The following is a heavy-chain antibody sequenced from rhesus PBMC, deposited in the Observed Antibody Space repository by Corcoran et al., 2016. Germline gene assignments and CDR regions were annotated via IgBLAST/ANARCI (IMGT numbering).Heavy chain of an antibody. V-gene: IGHV4-127*01. D-gene: IGHD1-44*02. CDR3: AGRIVGATLDY. CDR1: GYSISSGYG. Sequence: QVQLQESGPGLVKPSETLSLTCAVSGYSISSGYGWSWIRQPPGKGLEWIGYRGCSSGSTNYNPSLKRRVTISKDTSKNQFSLKLSSVTAADTAVYYCAGRIVGATLDYWGQGVLVTVSS. J-gene: IGHJ4*01. CDR2: RGCSSGST.